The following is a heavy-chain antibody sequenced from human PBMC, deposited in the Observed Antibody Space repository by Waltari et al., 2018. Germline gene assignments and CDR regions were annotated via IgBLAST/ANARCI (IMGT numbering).Heavy chain of an antibody. V-gene: IGHV3-30*02. CDR3: AKDPTAMVTGYFDY. Sequence: QVQLVESGGGVVQPGGSLRLSCAASGFTFSSYGMHWVRQAPGKGLEWVAFIRYDGSNKYYADSGKGRFTISRDNSKNTLYLQMNSLRAEDTAVYYCAKDPTAMVTGYFDYWGQGTLVTVSS. CDR2: IRYDGSNK. D-gene: IGHD5-18*01. J-gene: IGHJ4*02. CDR1: GFTFSSYG.